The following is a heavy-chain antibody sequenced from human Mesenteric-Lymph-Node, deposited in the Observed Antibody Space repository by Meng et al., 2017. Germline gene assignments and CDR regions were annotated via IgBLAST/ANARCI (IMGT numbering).Heavy chain of an antibody. CDR3: ARARIAAAGIDY. V-gene: IGHV4-59*01. D-gene: IGHD6-13*01. CDR2: IYYSGST. CDR1: GGSISSYY. Sequence: SCTVSGGSISSYYWSWIRQPPGKGLEWIGYIYYSGSTNYNPSLKSRVTISVDTSKNQFSLKLSSVTAADTAVYYCARARIAAAGIDYWGQGTLVTVSS. J-gene: IGHJ4*02.